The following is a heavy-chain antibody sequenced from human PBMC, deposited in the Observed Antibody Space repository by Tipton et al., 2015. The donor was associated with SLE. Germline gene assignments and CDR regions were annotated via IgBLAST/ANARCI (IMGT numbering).Heavy chain of an antibody. CDR2: VYYGGST. J-gene: IGHJ5*02. V-gene: IGHV4-59*08. CDR3: ARRGSYMGPLQA. CDR1: GGSINNYY. Sequence: TLSLTCTVSGGSINNYYWSWIRQPPGKGLEWIGYVYYGGSTNYSPSLKSRVTISVNTTKNPFSRRLSSVTAADTAVYYCARRGSYMGPLQAWGQGTLVTVSS. D-gene: IGHD5-24*01.